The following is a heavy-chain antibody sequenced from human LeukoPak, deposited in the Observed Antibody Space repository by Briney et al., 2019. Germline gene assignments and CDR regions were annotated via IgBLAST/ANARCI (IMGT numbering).Heavy chain of an antibody. V-gene: IGHV3-15*01. CDR3: TTAVGGTEDFDY. Sequence: PGGSLRLSCAASGFTFRNAWMSWVRQAPGKGLEWVGRIKKKTEGGTTDYAAPVKGRFTISRDDSKTTLYLQMNSLKTEDTAVYYCTTAVGGTEDFDYWGQGTLVTVSS. CDR1: GFTFRNAW. D-gene: IGHD1-26*01. J-gene: IGHJ4*02. CDR2: IKKKTEGGTT.